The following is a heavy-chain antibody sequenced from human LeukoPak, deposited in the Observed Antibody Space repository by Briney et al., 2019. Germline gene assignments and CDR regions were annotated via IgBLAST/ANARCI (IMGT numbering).Heavy chain of an antibody. CDR3: ARGLGDFYGDGHTNPFDY. D-gene: IGHD2-21*01. CDR1: GYTFNACY. V-gene: IGHV1-2*02. Sequence: ASVKVSCKASGYTFNACYMHWVRQAPGQRPEWVGWINPNSAGTNYAQKFQGRVTVTRDTSISTTFMELSGLRSDDAAVYYCARGLGDFYGDGHTNPFDYWGQGTLVTVSS. CDR2: INPNSAGT. J-gene: IGHJ4*02.